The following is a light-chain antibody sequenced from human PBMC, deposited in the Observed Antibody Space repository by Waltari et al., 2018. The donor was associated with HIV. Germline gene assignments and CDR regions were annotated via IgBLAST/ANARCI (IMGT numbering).Light chain of an antibody. CDR2: RAS. Sequence: DIQVTQSPSTLSAFVGDRVTVTCRSSERISKWLAWYQQKPGKAPKMLIYRASNLDEGVPSRFSGSVSGTEFNLTINSLKPEDFATYVCQQYSDFPNTFGQGTKVDVK. CDR3: QQYSDFPNT. V-gene: IGKV1-5*03. CDR1: ERISKW. J-gene: IGKJ2*01.